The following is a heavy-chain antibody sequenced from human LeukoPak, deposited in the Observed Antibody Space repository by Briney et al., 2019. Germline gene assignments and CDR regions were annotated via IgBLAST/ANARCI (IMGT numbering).Heavy chain of an antibody. J-gene: IGHJ4*02. CDR1: GFTVSSNY. V-gene: IGHV3-66*02. D-gene: IGHD4-17*01. CDR2: IYSGCST. CDR3: ARDGDYGALGSFDY. Sequence: QPGGSLRLSCAASGFTVSSNYMSWVRQAPGKGLEGVSVIYSGCSTYYADSVKGRFTISRDNSKNTLYLQMNSLRAEDTAVYYCARDGDYGALGSFDYWGQGTLVTVS.